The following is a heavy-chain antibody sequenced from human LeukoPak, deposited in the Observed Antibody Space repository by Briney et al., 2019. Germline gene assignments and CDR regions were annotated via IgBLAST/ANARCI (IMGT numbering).Heavy chain of an antibody. Sequence: KPSETLSLTCTVSGGSISSSSYYWGWIRQPAGKGLEWIGRIYTSGSTNYNPSLKSRVTMSVDTSKNQFSLKLSSVTAADTAVYYCARSHNYDILTGYSRRYFDYWGQGTLVTVSS. CDR2: IYTSGST. CDR3: ARSHNYDILTGYSRRYFDY. CDR1: GGSISSSSYY. J-gene: IGHJ4*02. D-gene: IGHD3-9*01. V-gene: IGHV4-61*02.